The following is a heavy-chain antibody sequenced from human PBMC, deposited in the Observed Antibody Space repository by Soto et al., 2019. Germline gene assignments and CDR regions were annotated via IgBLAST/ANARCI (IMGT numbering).Heavy chain of an antibody. J-gene: IGHJ4*02. CDR3: TRDGYGSGSYPPPFDY. Sequence: PGGSLRLSCTASGFTFGDYAMSWFRQAPGKGLEWVGFIRSKAYGGTTEYAASVKGRFTISRDDSKSIAYLQMNSLKTEDTAVYYCTRDGYGSGSYPPPFDYWGQGTLVTVSS. CDR2: IRSKAYGGTT. D-gene: IGHD3-10*01. V-gene: IGHV3-49*03. CDR1: GFTFGDYA.